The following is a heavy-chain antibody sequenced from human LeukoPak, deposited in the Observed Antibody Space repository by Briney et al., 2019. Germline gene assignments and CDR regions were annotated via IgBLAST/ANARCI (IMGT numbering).Heavy chain of an antibody. CDR2: ICSSGSMI. Sequence: PGGSLRLSCAASGFTFSNHEMNWLRQAPGKGLEWVSYICSSGSMIYYADSVKGRFTISRDNAENSLHLQMNSLRAEDTAVYYCAREAYGRRRAGIDYWGQGTLAFVSS. CDR1: GFTFSNHE. J-gene: IGHJ4*02. CDR3: AREAYGRRRAGIDY. D-gene: IGHD1-1*01. V-gene: IGHV3-48*03.